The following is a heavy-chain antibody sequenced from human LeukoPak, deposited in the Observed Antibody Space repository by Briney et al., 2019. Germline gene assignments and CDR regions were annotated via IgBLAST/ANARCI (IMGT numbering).Heavy chain of an antibody. V-gene: IGHV3-15*01. D-gene: IGHD3-16*01. CDR3: ATVILYDQFDY. J-gene: IGHJ4*02. CDR1: GFIFSNAW. CDR2: IKSKIDGGKT. Sequence: GGSLRLSCAASGFIFSNAWMSWVRQAPGKGLEWVGRIKSKIDGGKTDNAAPVKGRFTISRDDSKNTLYLQMDSLKTEDTAVHYCATVILYDQFDYWGQGTLVTVSS.